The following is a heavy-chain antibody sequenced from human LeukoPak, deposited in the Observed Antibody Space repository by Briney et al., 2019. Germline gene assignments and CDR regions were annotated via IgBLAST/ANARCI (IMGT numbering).Heavy chain of an antibody. CDR3: ARLGYYGSGSYPAFDY. CDR1: GGSISSSNW. D-gene: IGHD3-10*01. Sequence: PSETLSLTCAVSGGSISSSNWWSWVRQPPGKGLEWIGEIYHSGSTNYSPSLKSRVTISVDKSKNQFSLKLSSVTAADTAVYYCARLGYYGSGSYPAFDYWGQGTLVTVSS. J-gene: IGHJ4*02. CDR2: IYHSGST. V-gene: IGHV4-4*02.